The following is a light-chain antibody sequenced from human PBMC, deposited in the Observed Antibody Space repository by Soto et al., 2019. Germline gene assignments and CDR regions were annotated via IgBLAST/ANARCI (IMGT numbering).Light chain of an antibody. J-gene: IGKJ4*01. Sequence: EIVWTQSPGTLSLSPGERATLSCSASQSVSSSYLAWYQQKPGQAPRLLIYGASSRATGIPDRFSGSGSGTDFTLTISRLEPEDFAVYYCQQYGSSLITFGGGTQVEIK. V-gene: IGKV3-20*01. CDR3: QQYGSSLIT. CDR2: GAS. CDR1: QSVSSSY.